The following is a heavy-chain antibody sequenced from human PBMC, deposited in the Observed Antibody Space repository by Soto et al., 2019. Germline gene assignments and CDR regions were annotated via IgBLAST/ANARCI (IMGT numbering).Heavy chain of an antibody. Sequence: QVQLVQSGAEVKKPGASVKVSCKASGYTFTSYDINWVRQATGQGLEWMGWINPTSDKKGYAQKFQGRVTSTSNTYISTAYIEVRSVRYYERAVYCRARERNDGVDLWGRGTLVTVSS. CDR3: ARERNDGVDL. V-gene: IGHV1-8*02. CDR2: INPTSDKK. CDR1: GYTFTSYD. J-gene: IGHJ2*01. D-gene: IGHD1-1*01.